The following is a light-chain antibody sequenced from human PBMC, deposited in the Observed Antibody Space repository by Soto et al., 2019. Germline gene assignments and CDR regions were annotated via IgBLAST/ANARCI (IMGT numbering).Light chain of an antibody. J-gene: IGLJ7*01. V-gene: IGLV1-40*01. Sequence: QAVVTQPPSVSGAPGQRVTISCTGSSSNIGAGYDVHWYQQLPGTAPKLLIYGNSNRPSGVPDRFSGSKSGTSASLAITGLQAQDEADYYCQSYDSSLSGNPVFGGGTQLTVL. CDR1: SSNIGAGYD. CDR3: QSYDSSLSGNPV. CDR2: GNS.